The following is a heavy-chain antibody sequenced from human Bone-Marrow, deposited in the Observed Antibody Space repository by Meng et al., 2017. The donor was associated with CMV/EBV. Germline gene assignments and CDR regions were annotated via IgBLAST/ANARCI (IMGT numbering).Heavy chain of an antibody. J-gene: IGHJ6*01. CDR2: IYYSGST. Sequence: SETLSLTCTGSGGPISSSSYYGGWIRQPPGKGLEWIGYIYYSGSTNYNPSLKSRVTISVDTSKNQFSLKLSSVTAADTAVYYCARDYDFWSGYYYYYGMDVWGQGTTVTVSS. V-gene: IGHV4-61*01. CDR3: ARDYDFWSGYYYYYGMDV. CDR1: GGPISSSSYY. D-gene: IGHD3-3*01.